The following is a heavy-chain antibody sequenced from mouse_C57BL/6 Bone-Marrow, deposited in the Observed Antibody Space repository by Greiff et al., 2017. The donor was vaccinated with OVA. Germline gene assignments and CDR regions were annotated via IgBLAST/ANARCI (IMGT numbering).Heavy chain of an antibody. J-gene: IGHJ3*01. Sequence: QVQLQQSGPGLVAPSQSLSITCTVSGFSFTSYAISWVRQPPGKGLEWLGVIWTGGGTNYNSALKSILSISKDNSKSQVFLKMNSLQTDDTARYYCASEKGDGYPWFAYWGQGTLVTVSA. CDR3: ASEKGDGYPWFAY. V-gene: IGHV2-9-1*01. D-gene: IGHD2-3*01. CDR2: IWTGGGT. CDR1: GFSFTSYA.